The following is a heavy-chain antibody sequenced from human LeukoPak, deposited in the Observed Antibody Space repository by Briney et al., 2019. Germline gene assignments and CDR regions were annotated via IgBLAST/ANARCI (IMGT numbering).Heavy chain of an antibody. CDR2: ISYDGSTK. D-gene: IGHD6-13*01. J-gene: IGHJ3*01. Sequence: GRSLRLSCAASGFTFSTYSIHWVRQAPGKGLEWVALISYDGSTKYYADSVKGRFTVSRDNSNNTLYLQMNSLSAEDTAVYYCARDPIGAAGSTQAFDVWGQGTTVTVSS. CDR1: GFTFSTYS. CDR3: ARDPIGAAGSTQAFDV. V-gene: IGHV3-30-3*01.